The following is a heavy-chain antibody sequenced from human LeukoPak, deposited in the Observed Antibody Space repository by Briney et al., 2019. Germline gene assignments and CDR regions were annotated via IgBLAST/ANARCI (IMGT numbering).Heavy chain of an antibody. Sequence: SETLSLTCAVYGGSFSGYYWSWIRQPPGKGLEWIGYIYYSGSTYYNPSLKSRVTITVDTSKNQFSLKLSSVTAAATAVYYCARARLVLPYRYCSSTSCLTTNWFDPWGQGTLVTVSS. CDR1: GGSFSGYY. V-gene: IGHV4-30-4*08. CDR2: IYYSGST. CDR3: ARARLVLPYRYCSSTSCLTTNWFDP. J-gene: IGHJ5*02. D-gene: IGHD2-2*01.